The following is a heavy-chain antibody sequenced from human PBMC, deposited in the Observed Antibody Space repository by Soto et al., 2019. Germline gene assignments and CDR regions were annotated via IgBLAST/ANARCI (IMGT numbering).Heavy chain of an antibody. CDR3: AKARTVADRNFDY. D-gene: IGHD4-17*01. V-gene: IGHV3-23*01. CDR1: GFAFSNYA. J-gene: IGHJ4*02. Sequence: PGGSLRLSCAASGFAFSNYAIHWVRQAPWKGLEWVSSISTSIDATYYADSVKGRFTISRDDSKNTLYLQMNSLRADDSAVYYCAKARTVADRNFDYWGQGTQVTVSS. CDR2: ISTSIDAT.